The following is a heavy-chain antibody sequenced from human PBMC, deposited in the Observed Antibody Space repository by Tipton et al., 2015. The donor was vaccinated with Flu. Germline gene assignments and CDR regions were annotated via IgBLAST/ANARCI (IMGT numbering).Heavy chain of an antibody. Sequence: TLSLTCSVSGGSISSDYWSWMRQAPGKRLEWIGYVYYNGETKYNPSLESRITISVDASRSQVSLSLISATVADTAVYYCAREAWRFGELYQSSWGQGTLVTVSS. J-gene: IGHJ5*02. V-gene: IGHV4-59*01. D-gene: IGHD3-10*01. CDR2: VYYNGET. CDR3: AREAWRFGELYQSS. CDR1: GGSISSDY.